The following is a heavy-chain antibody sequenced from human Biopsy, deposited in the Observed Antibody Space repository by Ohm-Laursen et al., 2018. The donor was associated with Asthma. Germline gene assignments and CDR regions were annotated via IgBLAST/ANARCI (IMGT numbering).Heavy chain of an antibody. J-gene: IGHJ6*02. CDR1: GAYIGSRDHH. V-gene: IGHV4-30-4*01. D-gene: IGHD1-1*01. Sequence: SQTLSLTCTVGGAYIGSRDHHWSWIRQSPGTGLEWIGFVFWSGTTHYNRSLERRLSISIDTTRNEFSMTLRSVTAADTAVYFFSRGAKFRCLYLGNGLRGPGTT. CDR2: VFWSGTT. CDR3: SRGAKFRCLYLGNGL.